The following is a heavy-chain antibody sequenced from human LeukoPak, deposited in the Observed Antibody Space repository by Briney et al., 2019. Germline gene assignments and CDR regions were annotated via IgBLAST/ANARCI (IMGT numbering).Heavy chain of an antibody. CDR2: INTDGSTT. CDR1: GFTFSTYW. D-gene: IGHD5-12*01. Sequence: GGSLRLSCAGSGFTFSTYWMHWVRQAPGGGLVWVSGINTDGSTTSYADSVKGRFTISRDNAKNTLYLQMTSLRAEDTALYYCAKESGYDVDLDYWGQGTLVTVSS. CDR3: AKESGYDVDLDY. J-gene: IGHJ4*02. V-gene: IGHV3-74*01.